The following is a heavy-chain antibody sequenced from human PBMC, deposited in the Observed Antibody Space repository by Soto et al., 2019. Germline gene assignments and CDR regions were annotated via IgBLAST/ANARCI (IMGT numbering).Heavy chain of an antibody. CDR2: ISGSGGST. CDR3: AKDRPPPNIVVVVAEPGAFDI. Sequence: GGSLRLSCAASGFTFSSYAMSWVRQAPGKGLEWVSAISGSGGSTYYADSVKGRFTISRDNSKNTLYLQMNSLKAEDTAVYYCAKDRPPPNIVVVVAEPGAFDIWGQGTMVTVSS. CDR1: GFTFSSYA. D-gene: IGHD2-15*01. J-gene: IGHJ3*02. V-gene: IGHV3-23*01.